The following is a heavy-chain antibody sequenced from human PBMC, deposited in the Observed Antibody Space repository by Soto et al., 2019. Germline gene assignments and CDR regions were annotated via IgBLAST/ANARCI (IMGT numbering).Heavy chain of an antibody. CDR2: LYRGGTT. D-gene: IGHD4-4*01. CDR3: ARPYDYTLPRGMDV. J-gene: IGHJ6*02. V-gene: IGHV3-53*02. CDR1: GFSVSSNY. Sequence: EEQLVETGGGLIQPGGSLRLSCAASGFSVSSNYLSWVRQAPGKGLEWVSVLYRGGTTYYADSVKGRFIISRDNSKHTLYLQMNTLRAEDTAVYYCARPYDYTLPRGMDVWGQGTTVTVSS.